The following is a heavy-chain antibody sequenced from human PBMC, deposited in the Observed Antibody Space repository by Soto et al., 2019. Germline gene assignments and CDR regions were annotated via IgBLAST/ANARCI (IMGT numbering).Heavy chain of an antibody. Sequence: TSETPSLTCTVSGGSISGYYWSWIRQPPGKGLEWIGNVYYSGGAKYNPSVKRRVSISVDASKNQFSLNLSSVTAADTAVYYCTRDGDGRMTTNPYYYYGMDVWGPGITVTVS. CDR3: TRDGDGRMTTNPYYYYGMDV. J-gene: IGHJ6*02. V-gene: IGHV4-59*01. CDR1: GGSISGYY. D-gene: IGHD2-21*02. CDR2: VYYSGGA.